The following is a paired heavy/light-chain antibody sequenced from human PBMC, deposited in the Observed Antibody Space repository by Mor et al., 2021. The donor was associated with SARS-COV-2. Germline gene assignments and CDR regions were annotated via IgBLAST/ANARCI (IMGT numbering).Light chain of an antibody. J-gene: IGKJ4*01. CDR3: QQRSSWPRLT. Sequence: EIVLIQSPATLSLSPGERATLSCRASQSVDSYLAWYQQKPGQAPRLLIYDASNRATGIPVRFSGSGSGTDFTLTISSLEPEDFAVYYCQQRSSWPRLTFGGGTKVE. V-gene: IGKV3-11*01. CDR2: DAS. CDR1: QSVDSY.
Heavy chain of an antibody. Sequence: QVQLVQSGAEVKKPGASVKVSCQASGYSFSSFAMHWVRQAPGQGLEWMGWINPSTGNSNTGQKFQGRLTINRDTSARTAYMELSNLTSEDTAIYYCAKDNIEMGLYWGRGTQVTVSS. V-gene: IGHV1-3*01. J-gene: IGHJ4*02. CDR2: INPSTGNS. D-gene: IGHD5-12*01. CDR3: AKDNIEMGLY. CDR1: GYSFSSFA.